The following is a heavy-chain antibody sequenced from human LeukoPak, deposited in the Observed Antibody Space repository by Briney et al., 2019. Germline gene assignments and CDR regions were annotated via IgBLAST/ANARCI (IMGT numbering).Heavy chain of an antibody. D-gene: IGHD3-3*01. CDR1: GGSISSYY. Sequence: PSETLSLTCAVYGGSISSYYWSWIRQPPGKGLEWIGYIYYSGSTNYNPSLKSRVTISVDTSKNQFSLKLSSVTAADTAVYYCARHFGIFGVVRYYYYGMDVWGQGTTVTVSS. CDR3: ARHFGIFGVVRYYYYGMDV. CDR2: IYYSGST. J-gene: IGHJ6*02. V-gene: IGHV4-59*08.